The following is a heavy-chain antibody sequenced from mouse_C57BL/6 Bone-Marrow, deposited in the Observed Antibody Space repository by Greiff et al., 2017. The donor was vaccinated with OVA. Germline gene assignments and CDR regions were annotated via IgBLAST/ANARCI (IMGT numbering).Heavy chain of an antibody. CDR3: ARGKPPYSNLAY. V-gene: IGHV5-6*01. Sequence: EVMLVESGGDLVKPGGSLKLSCAASGFTFSSYGMSWVRQTPDQRLEWVATISSGGSYTYYPDSVKGRFTISRDNAKNTLYLQMSSLKSEDTAMYYCARGKPPYSNLAYWGQGTLVTVSA. CDR1: GFTFSSYG. CDR2: ISSGGSYT. D-gene: IGHD2-5*01. J-gene: IGHJ3*01.